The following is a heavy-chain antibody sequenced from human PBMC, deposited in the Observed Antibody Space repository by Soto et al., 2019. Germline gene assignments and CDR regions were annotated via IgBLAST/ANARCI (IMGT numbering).Heavy chain of an antibody. CDR2: ISSSSSTI. CDR3: ARDFYCGGDCYSSYFDY. J-gene: IGHJ4*02. D-gene: IGHD2-21*02. CDR1: GFTFSSYS. Sequence: GGSLRLSCAASGFTFSSYSMNWVRQAPGKGLEWVSYISSSSSTIYYADSVKGRFTISRDNAKNSLYLQMNSLRDEDTAVYYCARDFYCGGDCYSSYFDYWGQGTLVTVSS. V-gene: IGHV3-48*02.